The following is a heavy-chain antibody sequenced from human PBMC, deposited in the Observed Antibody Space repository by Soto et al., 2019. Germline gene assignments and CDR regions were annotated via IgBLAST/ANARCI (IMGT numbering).Heavy chain of an antibody. CDR1: GFTFSSYA. V-gene: IGHV3-23*01. Sequence: GGSLRLSCAASGFTFSSYAMSWVRQAPGKGLEWVSAISGSGGSTYYADSVKGRFTISRDNPKNTLYLQMNSLRAEDTAVYYCAKVRSYRDAFDIWGQGTMVTVSS. J-gene: IGHJ3*02. CDR2: ISGSGGST. CDR3: AKVRSYRDAFDI.